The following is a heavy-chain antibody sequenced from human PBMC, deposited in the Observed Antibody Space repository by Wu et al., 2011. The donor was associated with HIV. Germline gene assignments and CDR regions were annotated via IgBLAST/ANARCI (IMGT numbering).Heavy chain of an antibody. Sequence: QVQLVQSGAEVKKPGASVKVSCKASGYTFNNYGINWVRQAPGQGLEWMGWISPYNDNTNYAQKFQGRVTMTTDTSTKTAYMELRSLRSDDTAVYYCARDRRVLGATKGRALDYWGQGTLVTVSS. CDR2: ISPYNDNT. CDR1: GYTFNNYG. J-gene: IGHJ4*02. V-gene: IGHV1-18*01. D-gene: IGHD1-26*01. CDR3: ARDRRVLGATKGRALDY.